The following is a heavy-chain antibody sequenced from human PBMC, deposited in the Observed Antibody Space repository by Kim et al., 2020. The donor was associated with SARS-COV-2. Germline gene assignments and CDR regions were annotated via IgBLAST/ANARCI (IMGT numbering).Heavy chain of an antibody. CDR2: IWYDGSNK. CDR1: GFTFSSYG. Sequence: GGSLRLSCAASGFTFSSYGMHWVRQAPGKGLEWVAVIWYDGSNKYYADSVKGRFTISRDNSKNTLYLQMNSLRAEDTAVYYCAKASALTGYRYCSSTSCYVPWYFDLWGRGTLVTVSS. D-gene: IGHD2-2*01. CDR3: AKASALTGYRYCSSTSCYVPWYFDL. J-gene: IGHJ2*01. V-gene: IGHV3-33*06.